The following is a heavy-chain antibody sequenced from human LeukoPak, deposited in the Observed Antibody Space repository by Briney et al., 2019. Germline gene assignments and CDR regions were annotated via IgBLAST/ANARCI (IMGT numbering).Heavy chain of an antibody. D-gene: IGHD3-16*02. CDR1: GFTFSSYG. CDR3: AKNDYVWGSYRPPDY. Sequence: GRSLRLSCAASGFTFSSYGMHWVRQAPGKGLEWVAVISYDGSNKYYADSVRGRFTISRDNSKNTLYLQMNSLRAEDTAVYYCAKNDYVWGSYRPPDYWGQGTLVTVSS. V-gene: IGHV3-30*18. J-gene: IGHJ4*02. CDR2: ISYDGSNK.